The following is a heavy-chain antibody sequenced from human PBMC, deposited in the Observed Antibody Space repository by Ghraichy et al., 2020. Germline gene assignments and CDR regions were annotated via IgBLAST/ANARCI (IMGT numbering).Heavy chain of an antibody. D-gene: IGHD3-3*01. CDR2: ISYDGSNK. V-gene: IGHV3-30*04. CDR1: GFTFSSYA. J-gene: IGHJ6*03. Sequence: GSLRLSCAASGFTFSSYAMHWVRQAPGKGLEWVAVISYDGSNKYYADSVKGRFTISRDNSKNTLYLQMNSLRAEDTAVYYCARAGLRFLEWSSSYYMDVWGKGTTVTVSS. CDR3: ARAGLRFLEWSSSYYMDV.